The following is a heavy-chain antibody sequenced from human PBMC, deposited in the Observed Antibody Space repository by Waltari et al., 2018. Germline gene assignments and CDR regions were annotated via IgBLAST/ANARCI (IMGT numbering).Heavy chain of an antibody. V-gene: IGHV4-59*11. J-gene: IGHJ4*02. CDR2: VAYNGKT. Sequence: QVQLQESGPGLVKPSETLSLTCSVSGDSINNHYWNWIRQPPGKELEWIGYVAYNGKTNYNPSLKSRVTISVDTSKTQFSLKVTSVTAADTAVYYCGRSYDFWSGYPVEYWGPGSLVTVSS. CDR3: GRSYDFWSGYPVEY. D-gene: IGHD3-3*01. CDR1: GDSINNHY.